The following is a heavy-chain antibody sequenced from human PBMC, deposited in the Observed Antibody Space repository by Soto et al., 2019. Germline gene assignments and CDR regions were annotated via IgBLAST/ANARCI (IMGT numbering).Heavy chain of an antibody. CDR2: INPNSGGT. Sequence: ASVKVSCKASGYTFTGYYMHWVRKAPGQGLEWMGWINPNSGGTNYAQKFQGWVTMTRDTSISTAYMELSRLRSDDTAVYYCARGDPRGAGLLPYYYYGMDVWGQGTTVTVSS. V-gene: IGHV1-2*04. J-gene: IGHJ6*02. D-gene: IGHD2-21*02. CDR1: GYTFTGYY. CDR3: ARGDPRGAGLLPYYYYGMDV.